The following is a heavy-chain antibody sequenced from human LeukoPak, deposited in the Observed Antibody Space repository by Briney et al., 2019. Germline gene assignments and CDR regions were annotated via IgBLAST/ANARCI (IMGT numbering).Heavy chain of an antibody. CDR3: AKDLSKELLYRRGKYYFDY. D-gene: IGHD3-3*01. CDR1: GFTFSSYG. Sequence: HPGGSLRLSCAASGFTFSSYGMHWVRQAPGKGLEWVAFIRYDGSNKYYADSVKGRSTISRDNSKNTLYLQMNSLRAEDTAVYYCAKDLSKELLYRRGKYYFDYWGQGTLATVSS. J-gene: IGHJ4*02. CDR2: IRYDGSNK. V-gene: IGHV3-30*02.